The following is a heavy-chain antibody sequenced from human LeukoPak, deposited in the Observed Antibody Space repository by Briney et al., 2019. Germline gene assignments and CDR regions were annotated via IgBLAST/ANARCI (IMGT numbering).Heavy chain of an antibody. CDR3: ARDVGKKPDY. CDR2: ISSDGTGT. V-gene: IGHV3-74*01. Sequence: GGSLRLSCAASGFIFTKYWMHWVRQAPGKGLVWVSGISSDGTGTTYTDSVKGQFTISRDNTKNTLYLQLNSLRAEDTAVYYCARDVGKKPDYWGQGTLVTVSS. CDR1: GFIFTKYW. J-gene: IGHJ4*02. D-gene: IGHD1-1*01.